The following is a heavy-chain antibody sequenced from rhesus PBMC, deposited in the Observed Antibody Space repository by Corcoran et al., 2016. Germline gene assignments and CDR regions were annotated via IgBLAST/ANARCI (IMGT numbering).Heavy chain of an antibody. CDR2: IFGSIGST. D-gene: IGHD3-3*01. CDR3: ARVTIFGLVVNWYFDL. V-gene: IGHV4S7*01. Sequence: QVQLQESGPGLVKPSETLSLTCAVSGGSISGGYGWSWIRQPPGKGLELIGHIFGSIGSTYYNPVLKSRVTISRDTSKNQFSLKLSSVTAADTAVYYCARVTIFGLVVNWYFDLWGPGTPITISS. CDR1: GGSISGGYG. J-gene: IGHJ2*01.